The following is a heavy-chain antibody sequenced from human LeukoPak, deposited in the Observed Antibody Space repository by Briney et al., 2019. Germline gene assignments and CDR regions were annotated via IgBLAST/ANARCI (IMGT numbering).Heavy chain of an antibody. CDR2: ISYSGST. CDR1: GVSISMSGYY. V-gene: IGHV4-39*01. Sequence: SETLSLTCTVSGVSISMSGYYWGWIRQPPGKGLEWIGSISYSGSTYYNPSLKSRVTVSRDTSKNQFSLKLSSVTAADTAVYYCARPATVDYWGQGVLVTVSS. CDR3: ARPATVDY. J-gene: IGHJ4*02.